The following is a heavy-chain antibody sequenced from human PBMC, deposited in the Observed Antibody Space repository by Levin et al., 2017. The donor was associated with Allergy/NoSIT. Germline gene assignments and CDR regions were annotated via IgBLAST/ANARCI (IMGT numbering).Heavy chain of an antibody. D-gene: IGHD4-17*01. V-gene: IGHV3-23*01. J-gene: IGHJ2*01. CDR1: GFTFSSYV. Sequence: GGSLRLSCAASGFTFSSYVMSWVRQAPGKGLEWVSAISGSGGSAYYADSVKGRFTLSRDNSKNTLSLHMNSLRGDDTAIYYCAKYYGDYPTAGYFDLWGRGTLVTVSS. CDR3: AKYYGDYPTAGYFDL. CDR2: ISGSGGSA.